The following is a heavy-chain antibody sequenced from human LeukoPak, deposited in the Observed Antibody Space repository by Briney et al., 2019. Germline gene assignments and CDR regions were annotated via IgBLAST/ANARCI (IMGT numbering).Heavy chain of an antibody. V-gene: IGHV3-74*01. CDR3: AKEGFGSGEGY. Sequence: GGSLRVSCAASGFSFSSYWVHWVRQAPGKGLVWVSRIDTDGSTTRYADSVKGRFTISRDNAKNTLYLQMSSLRAEDTAVYYCAKEGFGSGEGYWGQGTLVTVSS. CDR1: GFSFSSYW. CDR2: IDTDGSTT. J-gene: IGHJ4*02. D-gene: IGHD3-10*01.